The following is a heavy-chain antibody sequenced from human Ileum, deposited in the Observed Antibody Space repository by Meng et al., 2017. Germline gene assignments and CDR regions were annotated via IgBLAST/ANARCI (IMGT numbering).Heavy chain of an antibody. Sequence: LTQWGAGSLNPSEHLSLTCAGYGGAFSGYYGIWIRQPPGKGLEWIGEINHSGSTNYNPSLKSRVTISVDTSKNQFSLKLSSVTAADTAVYYCARGGGRYGPDFDYWGQGTPVTVSS. D-gene: IGHD3-16*01. J-gene: IGHJ4*02. CDR3: ARGGGRYGPDFDY. V-gene: IGHV4-34*01. CDR2: INHSGST. CDR1: GGAFSGYY.